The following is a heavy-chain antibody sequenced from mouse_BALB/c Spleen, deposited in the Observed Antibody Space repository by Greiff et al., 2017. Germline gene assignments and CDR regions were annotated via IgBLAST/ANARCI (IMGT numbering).Heavy chain of an antibody. D-gene: IGHD4-1*01. CDR3: ARHVWDYFDD. CDR2: ISNGGGST. V-gene: IGHV5-12-2*01. Sequence: EVQRVESGGGLVQPGGSLKLSCAASGFTFSSYTMSWVRQTPEKRLEWVAYISNGGGSTYYPDTVKGRFTISRDNAKNTLYLQMSSLKSEDTAMYYCARHVWDYFDDWGQGTTLTVSS. J-gene: IGHJ2*01. CDR1: GFTFSSYT.